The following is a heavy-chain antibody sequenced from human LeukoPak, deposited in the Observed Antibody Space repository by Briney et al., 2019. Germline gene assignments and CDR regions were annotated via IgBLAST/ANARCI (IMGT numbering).Heavy chain of an antibody. CDR3: ARLKNGYCSSTSCYTGGGFDY. D-gene: IGHD2-2*02. Sequence: GGSLRLSCAASGFTFSSYWMSWVRQAPGKGLEWVANIKQDGSEKYYMDSVKGRFTISRDNAKNSLYLQMNSLRAEDTAVYYCARLKNGYCSSTSCYTGGGFDYWGQGTLVTVSS. CDR1: GFTFSSYW. J-gene: IGHJ4*02. V-gene: IGHV3-7*01. CDR2: IKQDGSEK.